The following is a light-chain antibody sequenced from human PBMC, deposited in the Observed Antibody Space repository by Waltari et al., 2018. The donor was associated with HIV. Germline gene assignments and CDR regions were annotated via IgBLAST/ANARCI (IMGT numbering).Light chain of an antibody. J-gene: IGLJ2*01. V-gene: IGLV1-47*01. Sequence: QSVLTQPPSASGTPGQRVTISCSGSSSNIGSNHVYWYQPLPGTAPKLLLYVNSQRPSGVPDRFSGSKSGTSASLAISGLRSEDEGDYYCAAWDDSLRGPVFGGGSRLTVL. CDR3: AAWDDSLRGPV. CDR2: VNS. CDR1: SSNIGSNH.